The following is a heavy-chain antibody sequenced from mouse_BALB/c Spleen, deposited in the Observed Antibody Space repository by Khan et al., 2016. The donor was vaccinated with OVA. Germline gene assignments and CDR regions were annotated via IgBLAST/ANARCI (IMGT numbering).Heavy chain of an antibody. D-gene: IGHD2-3*01. CDR2: GCTNYGTI. CDR1: DYTFAVYL. V-gene: IGHV1S137*01. Sequence: QVQLQQPGPVLVRPGLLVKISGKGPDYTFAVYLLPGVQPSPAQGIGWIAAGCTNYGTIHYKQKTKGKAIMTVDKSSSPGYMELARLTSDDSAIDYCARDDGDSLFAYWGQGTLVTVSA. J-gene: IGHJ3*01. CDR3: ARDDGDSLFAY.